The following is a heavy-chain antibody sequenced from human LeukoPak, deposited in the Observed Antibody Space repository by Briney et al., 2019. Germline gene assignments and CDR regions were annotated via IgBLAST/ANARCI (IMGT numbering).Heavy chain of an antibody. V-gene: IGHV3-66*01. D-gene: IGHD3-22*01. J-gene: IGHJ4*02. CDR2: IYSGGST. Sequence: HPGGSLRLSCAASGFTVSSNYISWVRQAPGKGLEWVSVIYSGGSTYYADSVKGRFTISRDNSKNTLYLQMNSLRAEDTAVYYCARGPYDNSGYRFDYWGQGTLVTVSS. CDR1: GFTVSSNY. CDR3: ARGPYDNSGYRFDY.